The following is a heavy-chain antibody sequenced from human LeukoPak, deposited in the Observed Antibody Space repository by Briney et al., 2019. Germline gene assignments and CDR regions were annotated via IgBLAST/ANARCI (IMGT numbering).Heavy chain of an antibody. Sequence: GGSLRLSCAASGFTFDDYAMHWVRQAPGKGLEWVSGISWNSGSIGYADSVKGRFTISRDNAKNSLYLQMNSLRAEDTALYYCAKAHLLRGIAAAAPDYWGQGTLVTVSS. J-gene: IGHJ4*02. D-gene: IGHD6-13*01. V-gene: IGHV3-9*01. CDR1: GFTFDDYA. CDR2: ISWNSGSI. CDR3: AKAHLLRGIAAAAPDY.